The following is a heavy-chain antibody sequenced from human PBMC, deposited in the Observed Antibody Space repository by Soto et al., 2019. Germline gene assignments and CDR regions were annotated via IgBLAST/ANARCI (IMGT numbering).Heavy chain of an antibody. CDR3: ARDSSSGWTGFDY. Sequence: GALRLSCAASGFTFSSYAMSWVRQAPGKGLEWVSAISGSGGSTYYADSVKGRFTISRDNSKNTLYLQMNSLRAEDTAVYYCARDSSSGWTGFDYWGQGTLVTVSS. J-gene: IGHJ4*02. D-gene: IGHD6-19*01. CDR1: GFTFSSYA. V-gene: IGHV3-23*01. CDR2: ISGSGGST.